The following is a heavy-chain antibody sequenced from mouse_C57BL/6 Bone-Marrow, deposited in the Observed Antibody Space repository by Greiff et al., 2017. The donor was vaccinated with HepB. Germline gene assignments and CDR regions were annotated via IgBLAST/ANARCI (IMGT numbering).Heavy chain of an antibody. V-gene: IGHV1-69*01. CDR1: GYTFTSYW. CDR3: ARFDHYGSRRYAMDD. Sequence: VQLQQPGAELVMPGASVKLSCKASGYTFTSYWMHWVKQRPGQGLEWIGEIDPSDSYTNYNQKFKGKSTLTVDKSSSSAYMQLSSLTSEDSAVYYCARFDHYGSRRYAMDDWGQGTSVTVAS. CDR2: IDPSDSYT. J-gene: IGHJ4*01. D-gene: IGHD1-1*01.